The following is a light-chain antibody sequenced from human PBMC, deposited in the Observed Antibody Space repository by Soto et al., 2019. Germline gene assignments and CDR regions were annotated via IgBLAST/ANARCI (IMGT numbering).Light chain of an antibody. J-gene: IGLJ1*01. CDR1: SSDVGGYNY. Sequence: QSVLTQPPSASGSPGQSVTISCTGTSSDVGGYNYVSWYQQHPGKAPKVIIYEVSKRPSGVPDRFSGSKSGSTASLTVSGLQAEDEADYFCASYRSANTLVVFGTGTKVTAL. CDR3: ASYRSANTLVV. CDR2: EVS. V-gene: IGLV2-8*01.